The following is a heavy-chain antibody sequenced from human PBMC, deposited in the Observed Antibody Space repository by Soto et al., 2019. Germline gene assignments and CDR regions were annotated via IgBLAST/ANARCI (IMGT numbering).Heavy chain of an antibody. CDR3: ARDYDKWGFDY. Sequence: ASVKVSCKASGGTFSSYAISWVRQAPGQGLEWMGGITPIFGTANYAQKFQGRVTITADKSTSTAYMELSSLRSEDTAVYYCARDYDKWGFDYWGQGTLVTVSS. J-gene: IGHJ4*02. V-gene: IGHV1-69*06. CDR1: GGTFSSYA. D-gene: IGHD3-16*01. CDR2: ITPIFGTA.